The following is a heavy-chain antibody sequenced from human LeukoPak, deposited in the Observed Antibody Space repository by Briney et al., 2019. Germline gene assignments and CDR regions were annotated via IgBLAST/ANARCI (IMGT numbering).Heavy chain of an antibody. D-gene: IGHD3-3*01. CDR2: INQDGSEK. CDR3: ARDREGIFGVAEIDY. V-gene: IGHV3-7*01. Sequence: PGGSLRLSCAASGFTFSSYWMSWVRQAPGKWLEWVANINQDGSEKYYVDSVKGRFTISRDNAKNSLYLQMNSLRAEDTAVYYCARDREGIFGVAEIDYWGQGTLVTVSS. CDR1: GFTFSSYW. J-gene: IGHJ4*02.